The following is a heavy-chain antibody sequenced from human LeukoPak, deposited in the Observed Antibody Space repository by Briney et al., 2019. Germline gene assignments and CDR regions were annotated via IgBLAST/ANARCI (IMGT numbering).Heavy chain of an antibody. D-gene: IGHD3-10*01. CDR3: ARSSYYYGADALDI. CDR2: IYYSGST. Sequence: KPSETLSLTCTVSGGSISRYYWSWIRQPPGKGLEWIGYIYYSGSTNYNPSLKSRVTISVDTSKNQFSLKLTSVTAADTAVYYCARSSYYYGADALDIWGQGTTVTVSS. V-gene: IGHV4-59*01. J-gene: IGHJ3*02. CDR1: GGSISRYY.